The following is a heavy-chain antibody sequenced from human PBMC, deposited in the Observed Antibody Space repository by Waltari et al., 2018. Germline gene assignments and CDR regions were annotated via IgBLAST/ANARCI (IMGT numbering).Heavy chain of an antibody. CDR3: ARVGGGVWFDP. J-gene: IGHJ5*02. V-gene: IGHV1-3*01. Sequence: QVQLVQSGAEVKKPGASVKVSCKASGYTFTSYAIHWVRQAPGQSLEWMGWCNAGNGNTKYSQKFQGRVTITSDTSATTAYMELSSLRSEDTAVYYCARVGGGVWFDPWGQGTLVTVSS. CDR2: CNAGNGNT. CDR1: GYTFTSYA. D-gene: IGHD3-10*01.